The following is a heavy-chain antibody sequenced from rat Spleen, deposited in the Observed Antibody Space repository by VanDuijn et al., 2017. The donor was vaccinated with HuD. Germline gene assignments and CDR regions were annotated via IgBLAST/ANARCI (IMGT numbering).Heavy chain of an antibody. V-gene: IGHV2-13*01. CDR3: TRSYGGYTSNWFAY. CDR2: IWGDGST. Sequence: QVQLKESGPGLVQPSQTLSLTCTVSGFSLISYAVNWVRQPPGKGLEWMGGIWGDGSTNYNSALKSRLSISRDTSKSQVFLKMNHLQTDDTAIYFCTRSYGGYTSNWFAYWGQGTLVTVSS. J-gene: IGHJ3*01. CDR1: GFSLISYA. D-gene: IGHD1-11*01.